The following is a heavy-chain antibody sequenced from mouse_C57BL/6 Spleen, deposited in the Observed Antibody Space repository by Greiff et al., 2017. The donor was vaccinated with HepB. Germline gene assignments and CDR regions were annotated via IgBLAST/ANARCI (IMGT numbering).Heavy chain of an antibody. J-gene: IGHJ4*01. V-gene: IGHV1-82*01. CDR1: GYAFSSSW. CDR2: IYPGDGDT. Sequence: VKLVESGPELVKPGASVKISCKASGYAFSSSWMNWVKQRPGKGLEWIGRIYPGDGDTNYNGKFKGKATLTADKSSSTAYMQLSSLTSEDSAVYFCARGEWGAYYAMDYWGQGTSVTVSS. CDR3: ARGEWGAYYAMDY.